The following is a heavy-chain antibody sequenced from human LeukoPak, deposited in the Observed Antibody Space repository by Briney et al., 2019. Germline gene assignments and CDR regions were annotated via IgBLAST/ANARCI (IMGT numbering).Heavy chain of an antibody. D-gene: IGHD3-10*01. CDR1: DYSISSNYY. Sequence: PSETLSLTCTVSDYSISSNYYWGWIRQPPGKGLEWIASIYHSGSTYYNPSLKSRVTISVDTSKNQFSLKLSSVTAADTAVYYCARALGPTIGGYYFDYWGQGTLVTVSS. CDR2: IYHSGST. J-gene: IGHJ4*02. CDR3: ARALGPTIGGYYFDY. V-gene: IGHV4-38-2*02.